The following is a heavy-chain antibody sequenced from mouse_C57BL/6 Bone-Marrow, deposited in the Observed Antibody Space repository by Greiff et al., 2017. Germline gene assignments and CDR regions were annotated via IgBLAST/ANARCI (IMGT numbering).Heavy chain of an antibody. J-gene: IGHJ4*01. V-gene: IGHV5-9-1*02. CDR3: TRSYYGYAMDY. D-gene: IGHD1-1*01. Sequence: DVHLVESGEGLVKPGGSLKLSCAASGFTFSSYAMSWVRQTPEKRLEWVAYISSGGDYIYYADTVKGRFTISRDNARNTLYLQMSSLKSEDTAMYYCTRSYYGYAMDYWGQGTSVTVSS. CDR2: ISSGGDYI. CDR1: GFTFSSYA.